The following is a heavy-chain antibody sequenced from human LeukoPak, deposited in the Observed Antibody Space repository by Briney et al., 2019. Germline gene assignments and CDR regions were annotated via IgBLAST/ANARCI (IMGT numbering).Heavy chain of an antibody. Sequence: NPSETLSLTCTLSGGSISTYYWSWIRQPPGKGLEWIGYIYHSGSTNYNPSLKSRVTISVDTPKNQFSLKLSSVTAADTTVYYCARGGGYASPIGYWGQGALVTVSS. J-gene: IGHJ4*02. D-gene: IGHD5-12*01. CDR3: ARGGGYASPIGY. V-gene: IGHV4-59*01. CDR1: GGSISTYY. CDR2: IYHSGST.